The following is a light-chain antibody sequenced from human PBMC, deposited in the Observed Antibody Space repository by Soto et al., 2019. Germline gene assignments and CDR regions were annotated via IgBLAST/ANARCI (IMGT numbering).Light chain of an antibody. V-gene: IGKV3-15*01. Sequence: EIVLTQSPGTLSVSPGERATLSCRASQSVSSNLAWYQQKPGQAPRLLIYDASTRATVIPARFSGSGSGTDSTLTISSLQSEDFAVYYCQQHNDWPPINFGQGTRLEIK. CDR2: DAS. CDR1: QSVSSN. CDR3: QQHNDWPPIN. J-gene: IGKJ5*01.